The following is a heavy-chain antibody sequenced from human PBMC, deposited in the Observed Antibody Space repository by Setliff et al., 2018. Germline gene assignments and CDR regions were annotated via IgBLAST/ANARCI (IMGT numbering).Heavy chain of an antibody. J-gene: IGHJ3*02. CDR3: ARKGISALSGAFDM. Sequence: LSLTCTVSCGSISNYYWSWIRQPAGKGLEWIGRIYTSGSTNYNPSLKSRVTMSVDTSKNQFSLKLSSVTAADTAVYYCARKGISALSGAFDMWGQGTMVTVSS. CDR1: CGSISNYY. D-gene: IGHD1-26*01. CDR2: IYTSGST. V-gene: IGHV4-4*07.